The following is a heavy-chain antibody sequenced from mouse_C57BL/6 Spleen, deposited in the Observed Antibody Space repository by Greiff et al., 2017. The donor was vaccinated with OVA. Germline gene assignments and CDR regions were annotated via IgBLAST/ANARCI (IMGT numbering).Heavy chain of an antibody. V-gene: IGHV1-55*01. J-gene: IGHJ4*01. CDR1: GYTFTSYW. Sequence: QVQLKQPGAELVKPGASVKMSCKASGYTFTSYWITWVKQRPGQGLEWIGVIYPGSGSTNYNEKFKSKATLTVDTSSSTAYMQLSSLTSEDSAVYYCARETAQATRDAMDYWGQGTSVTVSS. D-gene: IGHD3-2*02. CDR3: ARETAQATRDAMDY. CDR2: IYPGSGST.